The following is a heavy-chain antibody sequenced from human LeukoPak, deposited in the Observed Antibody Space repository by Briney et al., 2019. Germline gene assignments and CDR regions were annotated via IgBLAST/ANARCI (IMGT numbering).Heavy chain of an antibody. Sequence: PGGSLRLSCVASGLTFSSNWMHWVRQGPGKGLVWVSRINSDGSETSHADSVKGRFTISRDNAKNTLYLQMNSLRAEDTAVYYCARAGEGLLAYSFDIWGQGTMVTVSS. CDR3: ARAGEGLLAYSFDI. V-gene: IGHV3-74*01. CDR2: INSDGSET. D-gene: IGHD1-26*01. CDR1: GLTFSSNW. J-gene: IGHJ3*02.